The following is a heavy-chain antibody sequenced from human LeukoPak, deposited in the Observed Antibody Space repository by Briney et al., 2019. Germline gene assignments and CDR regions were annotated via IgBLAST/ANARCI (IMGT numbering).Heavy chain of an antibody. V-gene: IGHV3-23*01. CDR2: ISGSGGST. CDR1: GFTFSSYA. Sequence: PGGSLRLSCAAPGFTFSSYAMSWVRQAPGKGLEWVSAISGSGGSTYYADSVKGRFTISRDDSKNTLYLQMNSLRAEDTAVYYCAKVRQQLVRPGQYYFDYWGQGTLVTVSS. D-gene: IGHD6-13*01. J-gene: IGHJ4*02. CDR3: AKVRQQLVRPGQYYFDY.